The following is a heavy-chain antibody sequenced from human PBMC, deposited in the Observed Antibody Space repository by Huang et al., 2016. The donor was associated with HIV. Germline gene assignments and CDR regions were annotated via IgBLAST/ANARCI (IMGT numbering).Heavy chain of an antibody. D-gene: IGHD6-19*01. Sequence: QVQLRQWGAGLVKPSETLSLTCAVYGGSFSGYYWTWIRQSPGKGLEWIGEINHIGKTNYTPSLKSRGTISKDTAKNQFALQLTSVAAAYTGVYFCAREKAADSAWYGVYYFDYWGEGALVTVTS. CDR3: AREKAADSAWYGVYYFDY. V-gene: IGHV4-34*01. CDR1: GGSFSGYY. CDR2: INHIGKT. J-gene: IGHJ4*02.